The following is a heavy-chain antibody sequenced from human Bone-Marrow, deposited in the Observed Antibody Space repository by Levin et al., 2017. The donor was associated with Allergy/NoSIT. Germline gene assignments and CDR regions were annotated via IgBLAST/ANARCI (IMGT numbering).Heavy chain of an antibody. CDR3: ARGLEYSGLP. J-gene: IGHJ5*02. D-gene: IGHD5-12*01. V-gene: IGHV3-9*01. CDR2: ISWNSARV. CDR1: GFTFEDYA. Sequence: GGSLRLSCAASGFTFEDYAMHWVRQAPGKGLEWVSGISWNSARVAYVDSVKGRFTMSRDNDKNSLYLQMNSLRAEDTAVYYCARGLEYSGLPWGQGTLVTVSS.